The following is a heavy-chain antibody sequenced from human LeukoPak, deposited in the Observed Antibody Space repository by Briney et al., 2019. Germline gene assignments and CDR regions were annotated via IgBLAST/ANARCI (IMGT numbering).Heavy chain of an antibody. Sequence: ASVKVSCKASGYTFTSYGISWVRQAPGQGLEWMGWINPNSGGTNYAQKFQGRVTMTRDTSISTAYMELSRLRSDDTAVYYCARDEDGYSSYWGQGTLVTVSS. D-gene: IGHD5-24*01. CDR3: ARDEDGYSSY. V-gene: IGHV1-2*02. CDR2: INPNSGGT. J-gene: IGHJ4*02. CDR1: GYTFTSYG.